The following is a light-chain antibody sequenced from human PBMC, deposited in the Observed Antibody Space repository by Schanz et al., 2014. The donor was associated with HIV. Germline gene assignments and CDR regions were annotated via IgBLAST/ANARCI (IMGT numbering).Light chain of an antibody. J-gene: IGLJ3*02. CDR1: SSNIGSNT. Sequence: SVLTQPPSASGTPGQRVTISCSGSSSNIGSNTVNWYQQLPGTAPKLLIYSNNQRPSGVPDRFSGSKSGNTASLTISGLQAEDEADYYCSSYTNISSWVFGGGTKLTVL. V-gene: IGLV1-44*01. CDR3: SSYTNISSWV. CDR2: SNN.